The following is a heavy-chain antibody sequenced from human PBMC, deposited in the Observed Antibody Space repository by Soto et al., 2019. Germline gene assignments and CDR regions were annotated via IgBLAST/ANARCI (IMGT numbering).Heavy chain of an antibody. D-gene: IGHD4-4*01. Sequence: EVQLLESGGGLVQPGGSLRLSCAASGFTFSSYAMSWVRQAPGKGLEWVSAISGSGGSTYYADSVKGRFTISRDNSKNTLYLQMNSLRAEDAAVYYCAKTPPTVTTFSWDYYYYMDVWGKGTTVTVS. CDR2: ISGSGGST. CDR3: AKTPPTVTTFSWDYYYYMDV. CDR1: GFTFSSYA. J-gene: IGHJ6*03. V-gene: IGHV3-23*01.